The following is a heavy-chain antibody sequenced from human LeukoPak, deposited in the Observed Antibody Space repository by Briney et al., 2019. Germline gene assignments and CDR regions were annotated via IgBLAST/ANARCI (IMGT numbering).Heavy chain of an antibody. CDR2: ISSSGSTI. V-gene: IGHV3-11*01. D-gene: IGHD6-19*01. CDR3: AKGLPTFRIAVAGTLWV. Sequence: GGSLRLSCAASGFTFSDYYMSWIRQAPGKGLEWVSYISSSGSTIYYADSVKGRFTISRDNAKNSLYLQMNSLRAEDTAVYYCAKGLPTFRIAVAGTLWVWGQGTTVTVSS. CDR1: GFTFSDYY. J-gene: IGHJ6*02.